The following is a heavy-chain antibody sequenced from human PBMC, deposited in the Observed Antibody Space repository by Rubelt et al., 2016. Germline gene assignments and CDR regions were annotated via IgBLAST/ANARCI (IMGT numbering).Heavy chain of an antibody. V-gene: IGHV3-21*01. J-gene: IGHJ4*02. D-gene: IGHD7-27*01. Sequence: RLSCAASGFTFSSYAMNWVRQAPGKGLEWVSSISSSSSYIYYADSVKGRFTISRDNAKNSLYLQMNSLRAEDTAVYYCAMGLTGDLSHNYWGQGTLVTVSS. CDR1: GFTFSSYA. CDR2: ISSSSSYI. CDR3: AMGLTGDLSHNY.